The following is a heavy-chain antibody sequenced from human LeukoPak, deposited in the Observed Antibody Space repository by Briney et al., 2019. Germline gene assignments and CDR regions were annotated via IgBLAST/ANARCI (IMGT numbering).Heavy chain of an antibody. V-gene: IGHV3-66*02. Sequence: GGSLRLSCAASGFTVSSNYMSWVRQAPGKGLEWVSVIYSGGSTYYADSVKGRFTISRDNSKNMLYLQMNSLRAEDTAVYYCARDDTTGTAYFDYWGQGTLVTVSS. CDR2: IYSGGST. CDR1: GFTVSSNY. J-gene: IGHJ4*02. CDR3: ARDDTTGTAYFDY. D-gene: IGHD1-1*01.